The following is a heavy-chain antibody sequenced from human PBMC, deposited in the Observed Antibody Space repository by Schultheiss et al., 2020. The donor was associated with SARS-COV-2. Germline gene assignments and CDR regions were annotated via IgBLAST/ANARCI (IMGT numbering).Heavy chain of an antibody. J-gene: IGHJ5*02. CDR3: ARDDRGWFDP. V-gene: IGHV3-48*04. CDR2: ISSSGSTI. Sequence: GGSLRLSCAASGFTFSSYSMNWVRQAPGKGLEWVSSISSSGSTIYYADSVKGRFTISRDNAKNSLYLQMNSLRAEDTAVYYCARDDRGWFDPWGQGTLVTVSS. CDR1: GFTFSSYS.